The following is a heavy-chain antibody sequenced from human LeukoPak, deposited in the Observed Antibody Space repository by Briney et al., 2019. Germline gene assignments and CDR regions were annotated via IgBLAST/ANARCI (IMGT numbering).Heavy chain of an antibody. D-gene: IGHD2-8*02. V-gene: IGHV3-30*01. J-gene: IGHJ6*03. CDR1: GFTFSSYA. CDR3: ARASVGWWHDRPYYMDV. CDR2: ISYDGSNK. Sequence: GGSLRLSCAASGFTFSSYAMHWVRQAPGTGLKWVALISYDGSNKYYADSVKGRFTISRDNSKNTLYLQTNSLRTEDTAVYYCARASVGWWHDRPYYMDVWGKGTTVTVSS.